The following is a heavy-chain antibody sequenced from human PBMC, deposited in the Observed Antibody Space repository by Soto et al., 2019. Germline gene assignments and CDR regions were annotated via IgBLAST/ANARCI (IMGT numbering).Heavy chain of an antibody. D-gene: IGHD6-13*01. J-gene: IGHJ6*02. Sequence: GGSLRLSCAASGFTFSSYWMSWVRQAPGKGLEWVANIKQDGSEKYYVDSVKGRFTISRDNAKNSLYLQMNSLRAEDTAVYYCARDKEIGSSSRYFYYYSGMDVWGQGTTVTVSS. CDR3: ARDKEIGSSSRYFYYYSGMDV. CDR1: GFTFSSYW. V-gene: IGHV3-7*01. CDR2: IKQDGSEK.